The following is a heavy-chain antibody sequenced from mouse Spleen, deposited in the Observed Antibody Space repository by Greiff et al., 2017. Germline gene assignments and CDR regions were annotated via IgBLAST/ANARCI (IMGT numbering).Heavy chain of an antibody. CDR1: GFTFSSYA. CDR2: ISSGGGNT. V-gene: IGHV5-9-3*01. CDR3: ARHYYYGRFDY. Sequence: EVQLVESGGGLVKLGGSLKLSCAASGFTFSSYAMSWVRQTPEKRLEWVATISSGGGNTYYPDSVKGRFTISRDNAKNTLYLQMSSLKSEDTAMYYCARHYYYGRFDYWGQGTTLTVSS. D-gene: IGHD1-1*01. J-gene: IGHJ2*01.